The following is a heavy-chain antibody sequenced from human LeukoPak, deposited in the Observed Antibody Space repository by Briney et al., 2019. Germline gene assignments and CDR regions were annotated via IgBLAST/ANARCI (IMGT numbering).Heavy chain of an antibody. J-gene: IGHJ5*02. Sequence: SETLSLTCTDSGGSISSYYWSWIRQPPGKGLEWIGYIYYSGSTNYNPSLKSRVTISVDTSKNQFSLKLSSVTAADTAVYYCARVDSSSLSPHPFDPWGQGTLVTVSS. CDR3: ARVDSSSLSPHPFDP. V-gene: IGHV4-59*08. CDR1: GGSISSYY. D-gene: IGHD6-6*01. CDR2: IYYSGST.